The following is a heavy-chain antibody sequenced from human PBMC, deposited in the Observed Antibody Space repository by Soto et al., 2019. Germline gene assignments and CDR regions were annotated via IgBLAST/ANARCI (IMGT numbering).Heavy chain of an antibody. J-gene: IGHJ6*02. CDR2: IYDTVMRVYTPST. CDR3: ARGEDAFFYYGLDV. Sequence: LSLTCTDSGGSITSSYWIWIRRPPGKGLEWIAYIYDTVMRVYTPSTSYIPSLQSRVTMSVDTSKSQFCLKLTSVTAADTAVYYCARGEDAFFYYGLDVWGRGITVMVSS. CDR1: GGSITSSY. V-gene: IGHV4-59*01.